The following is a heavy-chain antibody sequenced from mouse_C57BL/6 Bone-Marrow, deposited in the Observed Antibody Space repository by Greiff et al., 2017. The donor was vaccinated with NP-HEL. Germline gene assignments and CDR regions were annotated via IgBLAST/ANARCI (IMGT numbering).Heavy chain of an antibody. D-gene: IGHD1-1*01. CDR2: IDPSDSYT. CDR1: GYTFTSYW. J-gene: IGHJ2*01. Sequence: QVQLQQPGAELVRPGTSVKLSCKASGYTFTSYWMHWVKQRPGQGLEWIGVIDPSDSYTNYNQKFKGKATLTVDTSSSTAYMQLSSLTSEDSAVYYCARNAHYYYGSSIDYWGQGTTLTVSS. CDR3: ARNAHYYYGSSIDY. V-gene: IGHV1-59*01.